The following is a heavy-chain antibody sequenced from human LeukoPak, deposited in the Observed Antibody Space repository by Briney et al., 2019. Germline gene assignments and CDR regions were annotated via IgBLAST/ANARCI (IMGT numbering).Heavy chain of an antibody. CDR3: ARDLAAAGTDYYYYMDV. J-gene: IGHJ6*03. Sequence: ASVKVSCKASGYTFTSYGIRWVRQAPGQGLEWMGWISAYNGNTNYAQKLQGRVTMTTDTSTSTAYMELRSLRSDDTAVYYCARDLAAAGTDYYYYMDVWGKGTTVTVSS. CDR2: ISAYNGNT. V-gene: IGHV1-18*01. D-gene: IGHD6-13*01. CDR1: GYTFTSYG.